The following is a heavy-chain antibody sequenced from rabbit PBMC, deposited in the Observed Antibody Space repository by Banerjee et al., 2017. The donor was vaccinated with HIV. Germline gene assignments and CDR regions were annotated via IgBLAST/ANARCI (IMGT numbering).Heavy chain of an antibody. V-gene: IGHV1S40*01. J-gene: IGHJ4*01. Sequence: QSLEESGGDLVKPGGSLTLTCTASGFSFSGDYWICWVRQAPGKGLEWIACISASSGGTYYATWANGRFTISSHNAQNTLYLQLTSLTAADTATYFCARDLAGVIGWNFNLWGPGTLVTV. CDR2: ISASSGGT. D-gene: IGHD4-1*01. CDR3: ARDLAGVIGWNFNL. CDR1: GFSFSGDYW.